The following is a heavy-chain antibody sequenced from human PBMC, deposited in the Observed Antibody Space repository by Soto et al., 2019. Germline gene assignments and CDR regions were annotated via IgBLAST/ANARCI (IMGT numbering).Heavy chain of an antibody. J-gene: IGHJ5*02. CDR1: GYTFTSHD. Sequence: ASVKVSCKASGYTFTSHDINWARQAPGQGLQWMGWMNTNLNATGSPQDFKGRVTLTWNTSISTAYLELTSLKPDDPAVYYRAREVVEGSPLCFDLWGQRTLLTVSS. CDR2: MNTNLNAT. CDR3: AREVVEGSPLCFDL. D-gene: IGHD2-2*01. V-gene: IGHV1-8*01.